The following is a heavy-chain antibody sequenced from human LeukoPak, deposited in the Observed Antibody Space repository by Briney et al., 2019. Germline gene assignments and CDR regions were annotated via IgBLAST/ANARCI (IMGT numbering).Heavy chain of an antibody. D-gene: IGHD6-13*01. CDR1: GFTFDDYG. CDR3: ARRGIAAAGTGIDY. V-gene: IGHV3-20*04. CDR2: INWNGGST. Sequence: PGGSLRLSCAASGFTFDDYGVSWVRQAPGKGLEWVSGINWNGGSTGYADSVKGRFTISRDNAKNSLYLQMNSLRAEDTALYYCARRGIAAAGTGIDYWGQGTLVTVSS. J-gene: IGHJ4*02.